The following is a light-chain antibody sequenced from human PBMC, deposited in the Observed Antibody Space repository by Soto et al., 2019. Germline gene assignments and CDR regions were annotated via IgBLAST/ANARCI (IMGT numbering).Light chain of an antibody. CDR2: DVN. J-gene: IGLJ1*01. V-gene: IGLV2-14*01. Sequence: QSVLTQPASVSGSPGQSITISCTGTSSDVGAFNYVSWYQQHPGKAPKLMVYDVNNRPSGVSNRFSGSKSGNTASLTISGLQAEDEADYYCSSYTTSRSDVFGGGTKLTVL. CDR1: SSDVGAFNY. CDR3: SSYTTSRSDV.